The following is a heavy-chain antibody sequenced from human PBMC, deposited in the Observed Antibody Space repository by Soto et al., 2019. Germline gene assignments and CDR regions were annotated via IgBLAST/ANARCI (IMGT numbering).Heavy chain of an antibody. CDR3: AGRCDGTNCLAHFDY. D-gene: IGHD2-2*01. CDR1: GGTFNNYV. V-gene: IGHV1-69*06. Sequence: SVKVSCKASGGTFNNYVINWVRQAPGQGLEWMAGIIPIFGTPNYAQKFQGRVTITADKSTSTAYMELNSLRSEDTAVYYCAGRCDGTNCLAHFDYWGQGTLVTVSS. CDR2: IIPIFGTP. J-gene: IGHJ4*02.